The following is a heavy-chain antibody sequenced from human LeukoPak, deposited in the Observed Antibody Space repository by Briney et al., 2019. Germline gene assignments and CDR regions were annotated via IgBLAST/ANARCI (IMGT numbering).Heavy chain of an antibody. CDR1: GFTFSSYA. CDR3: AKVGDFSGSFYYFDY. Sequence: GASLRLSCAASGFTFSSYAMSWVRQAPGKGLGWVSAISGSGGSTYYADSVKGRFTISRVNSKNTLYLQMNSLRAEDTAVYYCAKVGDFSGSFYYFDYRGQGTLVTVSS. V-gene: IGHV3-23*01. CDR2: ISGSGGST. D-gene: IGHD1-26*01. J-gene: IGHJ4*02.